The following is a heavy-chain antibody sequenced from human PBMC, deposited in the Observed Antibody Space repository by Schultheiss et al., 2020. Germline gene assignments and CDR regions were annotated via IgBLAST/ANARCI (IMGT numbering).Heavy chain of an antibody. CDR3: ARDPMVRGVLRFDY. Sequence: SVKVSCKASGGTFSSYTISWVRQAPGQGLEWMGRIIPILGIANYAQKFQGRVTITADKSTSTAYMELSSLRSEDTAVYYCARDPMVRGVLRFDYWGPGNLVTVSS. CDR1: GGTFSSYT. D-gene: IGHD3-10*01. V-gene: IGHV1-69*04. J-gene: IGHJ4*02. CDR2: IIPILGIA.